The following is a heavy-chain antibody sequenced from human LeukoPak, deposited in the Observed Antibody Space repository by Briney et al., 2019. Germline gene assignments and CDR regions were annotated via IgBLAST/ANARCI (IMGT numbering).Heavy chain of an antibody. CDR2: INPNSGGT. D-gene: IGHD5-18*01. CDR1: GYTFTGYY. V-gene: IGHV1-2*02. J-gene: IGHJ4*02. CDR3: ARSGYSYGYDDFDY. Sequence: GASVKVSCKASGYTFTGYYMHWVRQAPGQGLEWMGWINPNSGGTNYAQKFQGRVTMTRDTSISTAYMELSRLRSDDTAVYYCARSGYSYGYDDFDYWGQGTLVTVSS.